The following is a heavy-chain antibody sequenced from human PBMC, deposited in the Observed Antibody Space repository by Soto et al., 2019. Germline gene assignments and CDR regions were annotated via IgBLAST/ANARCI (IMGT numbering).Heavy chain of an antibody. D-gene: IGHD3-10*01. CDR1: GYSFTSYW. Sequence: GESLKISCKGSGYSFTSYWISWVRQMPGKGLEWMGRIDPSDSYTNYSPSFQGHVTISADKSISTAYLQWSSLKASDTAMYYRARYGSGSYHWFDPWGQGTLVTVSS. V-gene: IGHV5-10-1*01. J-gene: IGHJ5*01. CDR2: IDPSDSYT. CDR3: ARYGSGSYHWFDP.